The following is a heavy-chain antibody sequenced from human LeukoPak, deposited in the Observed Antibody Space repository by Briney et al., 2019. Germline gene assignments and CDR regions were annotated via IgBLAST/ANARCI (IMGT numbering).Heavy chain of an antibody. D-gene: IGHD5-18*01. J-gene: IGHJ4*02. CDR1: GFTFSSYS. CDR2: ISSSSSYI. Sequence: GGSLRLSCAASGFTFSSYSMNWVRQAPGKGLEWVSSISSSSSYIYYADSVKGRFIISRDNAKNSLYLQMNSLRAEDTAVYYCARDLIRGYSYGLFDYWGQGTLVTVSS. V-gene: IGHV3-21*01. CDR3: ARDLIRGYSYGLFDY.